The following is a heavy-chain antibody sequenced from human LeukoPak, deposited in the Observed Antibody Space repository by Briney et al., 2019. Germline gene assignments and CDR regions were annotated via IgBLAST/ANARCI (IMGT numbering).Heavy chain of an antibody. CDR2: VSYEGTIK. CDR1: GFAFSNFA. V-gene: IGHV3-30*14. CDR3: AREKFDS. Sequence: GGSLRLSCAASGFAFSNFAMHWVRQAPGKGLEWVAVVSYEGTIKYYSDSAKGRFTISRDNSNSLISLQMDNLTTEDTAVYYCAREKFDSWGQGTLVIVSP. J-gene: IGHJ5*01.